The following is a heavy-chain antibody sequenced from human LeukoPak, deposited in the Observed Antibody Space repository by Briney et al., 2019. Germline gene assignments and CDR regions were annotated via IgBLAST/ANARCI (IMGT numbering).Heavy chain of an antibody. CDR2: IYYSGTT. D-gene: IGHD3-22*01. CDR1: GGSISSSSYY. Sequence: PSETLSLTCTVSGGSISSSSYYWGWIRQPPGKGLEWIASIYYSGTTYYNPSLKSRVSIPADTSKNQFSLKLSSVTAADTAVYYCTSRGWIVGLVDYWGQGTLVTVSS. J-gene: IGHJ4*02. V-gene: IGHV4-39*01. CDR3: TSRGWIVGLVDY.